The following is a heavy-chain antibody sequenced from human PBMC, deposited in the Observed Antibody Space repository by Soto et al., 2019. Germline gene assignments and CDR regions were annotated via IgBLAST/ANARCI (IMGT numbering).Heavy chain of an antibody. CDR2: INPKSGGT. J-gene: IGHJ6*02. D-gene: IGHD6-13*01. Sequence: ASVKVSCKASGYTFTGHYIHWVRQAPGQGLEWMGRINPKSGGTINSQKFQGRVTMTRNTSTSTAYMELSSLRSEDTAVYYCAREGYSSSWSYYYYGMDVWGQGTTVTVSS. V-gene: IGHV1-2*02. CDR1: GYTFTGHY. CDR3: AREGYSSSWSYYYYGMDV.